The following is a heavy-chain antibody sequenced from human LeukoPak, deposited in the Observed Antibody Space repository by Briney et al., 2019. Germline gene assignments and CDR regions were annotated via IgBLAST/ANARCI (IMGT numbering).Heavy chain of an antibody. D-gene: IGHD6-19*01. Sequence: SETLSLTCAVSGGSFSGYYWTWIRQPPGKGLEWIGEINHSGSANYNPSLMSRVTISLDTSKNHFSLNLSSVTAADTAVYYCARLEEQWLLFDYWGQGTLVTVSS. CDR1: GGSFSGYY. J-gene: IGHJ4*02. V-gene: IGHV4-34*01. CDR3: ARLEEQWLLFDY. CDR2: INHSGSA.